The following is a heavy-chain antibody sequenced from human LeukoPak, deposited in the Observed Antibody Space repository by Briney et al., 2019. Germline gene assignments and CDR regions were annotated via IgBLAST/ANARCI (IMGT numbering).Heavy chain of an antibody. CDR3: ARGSDCSGGSCYGWFDP. Sequence: SETLSLTCTVSAGSISSYYCGWIRQPPGKGREWIGYIYYSGSTNYNPSLKSRVTISVDTSKNQFSLKLSAVTAADTAVYYCARGSDCSGGSCYGWFDPWGQGTLVTVSS. J-gene: IGHJ5*02. D-gene: IGHD2-15*01. CDR2: IYYSGST. CDR1: AGSISSYY. V-gene: IGHV4-59*08.